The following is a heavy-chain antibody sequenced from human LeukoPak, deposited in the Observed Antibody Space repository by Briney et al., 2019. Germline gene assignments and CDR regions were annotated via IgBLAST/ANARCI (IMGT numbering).Heavy chain of an antibody. CDR2: VGGTGDKT. D-gene: IGHD6-6*01. Sequence: GGSLRLSCVASEFTFSRFAMSWVRQAPGRGLEWISSVGGTGDKTHYTDSVKGRFTSSRDNSKNTLYLHMSALRAADTAVYYCAKPSIPARPFLTYLYYYLDVWGEGTTVFVSS. V-gene: IGHV3-23*01. J-gene: IGHJ6*03. CDR3: AKPSIPARPFLTYLYYYLDV. CDR1: EFTFSRFA.